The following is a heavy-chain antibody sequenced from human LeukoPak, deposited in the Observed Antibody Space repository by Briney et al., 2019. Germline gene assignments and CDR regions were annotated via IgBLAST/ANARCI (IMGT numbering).Heavy chain of an antibody. D-gene: IGHD3-10*01. Sequence: SQTLSLTCTVSGGSTSSYYWSWIRQPPGKGLEWIGYIYYSGSTNFNPSLKSRVTISVDTSKNQFSLKLSSVTAADTAVYYCARGWGRAGSYFFGFDYWGQGTLVTVSS. CDR2: IYYSGST. J-gene: IGHJ4*02. CDR3: ARGWGRAGSYFFGFDY. V-gene: IGHV4-59*01. CDR1: GGSTSSYY.